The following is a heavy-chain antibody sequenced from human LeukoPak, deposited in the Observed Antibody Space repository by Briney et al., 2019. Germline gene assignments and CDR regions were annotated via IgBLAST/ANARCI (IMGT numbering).Heavy chain of an antibody. Sequence: GGSLRLSCAASGFTFSSYSMNWVRQAPGKGLEWVPYISSSSSNIYYADSVKGRFTISRDNAKNSLYLQMTSLRAEDTAVYYCARERTYYGSGSYGYWGQGTLVTVSS. J-gene: IGHJ4*02. CDR1: GFTFSSYS. D-gene: IGHD3-10*01. CDR3: ARERTYYGSGSYGY. CDR2: ISSSSSNI. V-gene: IGHV3-48*01.